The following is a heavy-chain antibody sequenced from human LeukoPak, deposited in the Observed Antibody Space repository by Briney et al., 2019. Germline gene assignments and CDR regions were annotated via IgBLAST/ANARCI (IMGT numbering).Heavy chain of an antibody. CDR2: IKQDGSKK. CDR1: GFPFSSYW. V-gene: IGHV3-7*01. Sequence: PGGSLRLSCVASGFPFSSYWMTWVRQAPGKGLEWVANIKQDGSKKSYVDSVKGRFTISRDNSKDTLCLQMNSLRAEDTAVYYCAKDLSIAVAGNYYYYYYGMDVWGQGTTVTVSS. J-gene: IGHJ6*02. CDR3: AKDLSIAVAGNYYYYYYGMDV. D-gene: IGHD6-19*01.